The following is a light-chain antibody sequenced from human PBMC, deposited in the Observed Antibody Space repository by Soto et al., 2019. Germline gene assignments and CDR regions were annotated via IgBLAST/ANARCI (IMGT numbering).Light chain of an antibody. J-gene: IGKJ1*01. CDR2: DAS. CDR3: LQDYNYPQT. Sequence: DIHMTQSPSTLSASVGDTVTITCRASQGILSWLAWYQQKPGKAPRLLIYDASSLGSGVPSRFSGSGSGTEFTLTISSLQPDDFATYYCLQDYNYPQTFGQGTKVDIK. V-gene: IGKV1-5*01. CDR1: QGILSW.